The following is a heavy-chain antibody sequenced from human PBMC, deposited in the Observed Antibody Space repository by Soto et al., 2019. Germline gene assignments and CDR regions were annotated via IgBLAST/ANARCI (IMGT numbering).Heavy chain of an antibody. V-gene: IGHV3-33*01. Sequence: ESGGGVVQPGRSLRLSCAASGFTFSSYGMHWVRQAPGKGLEWVAVIWYDGSNKYYADSVKGRFTISRDNSKNTLYLQMNSLRAEDTAVYYCARDLSKVAAADYWGQGTLVTVSS. CDR1: GFTFSSYG. CDR2: IWYDGSNK. D-gene: IGHD2-2*01. CDR3: ARDLSKVAAADY. J-gene: IGHJ4*02.